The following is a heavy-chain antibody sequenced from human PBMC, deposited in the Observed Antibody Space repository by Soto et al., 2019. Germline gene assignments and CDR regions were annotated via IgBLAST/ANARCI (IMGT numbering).Heavy chain of an antibody. CDR3: AKDSADRLLSCSGGSCYSGPDY. J-gene: IGHJ4*02. D-gene: IGHD2-15*01. V-gene: IGHV3-30*18. CDR1: GFPFSSYG. CDR2: ISYDGSNK. Sequence: GGSLRLSCAASGFPFSSYGMHWVRQAPGKGLEWVAVISYDGSNKYYADSVKGRFTISRDNSKNTLYLQMNSLRAEDTAVYYCAKDSADRLLSCSGGSCYSGPDYWGQGTLVTVSS.